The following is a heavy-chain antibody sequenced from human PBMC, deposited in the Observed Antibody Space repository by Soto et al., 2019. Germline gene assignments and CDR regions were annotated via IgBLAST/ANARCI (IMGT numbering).Heavy chain of an antibody. J-gene: IGHJ5*02. Sequence: QVQLVQSVNEVKKPGSSVKVSCKASGGTFTTNGIIWVRQAPGQGLEWMGGIVPVFGSTKYAQKFQGRLTITADRSTNTAYMDLRSLKSGDTARYYCAQEPTRGDFILHWFGPWGQGTRLTVPS. D-gene: IGHD2-21*01. CDR3: AQEPTRGDFILHWFGP. CDR2: IVPVFGST. CDR1: GGTFTTNG. V-gene: IGHV1-69*06.